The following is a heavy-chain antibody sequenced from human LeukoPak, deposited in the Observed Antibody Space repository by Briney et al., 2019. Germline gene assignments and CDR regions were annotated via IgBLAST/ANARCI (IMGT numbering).Heavy chain of an antibody. D-gene: IGHD3-9*01. J-gene: IGHJ4*02. V-gene: IGHV3-23*01. CDR2: ISGSGGST. Sequence: GGSLRLSCAASGFTFSSYAMSWVRQAPGKGLEWVSAISGSGGSTYYADSVKGRFTISRDNSKNTLYLQMNSLRAEDTAVYYCARGGSYYDILTGYPYWGQGTLVTVSS. CDR1: GFTFSSYA. CDR3: ARGGSYYDILTGYPY.